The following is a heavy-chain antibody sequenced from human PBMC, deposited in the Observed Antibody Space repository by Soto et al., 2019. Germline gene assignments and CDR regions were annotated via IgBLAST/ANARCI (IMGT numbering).Heavy chain of an antibody. V-gene: IGHV1-18*01. CDR1: GYTFTSYG. CDR2: ISAYNGNT. D-gene: IGHD2-15*01. CDR3: ARDQGPYCSGGSCYSRYFDL. Sequence: QVQLVQSGAEVKKPGASVKVSCKASGYTFTSYGTSWVRQAPGQGLEWMGWISAYNGNTNYAQKLQGRVTMTTDTSTSTAYMELRSLRSDDTAVYYCARDQGPYCSGGSCYSRYFDLWGRGTLVTVSS. J-gene: IGHJ2*01.